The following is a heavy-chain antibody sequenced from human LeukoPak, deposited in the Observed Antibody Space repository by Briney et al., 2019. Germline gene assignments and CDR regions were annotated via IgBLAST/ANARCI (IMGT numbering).Heavy chain of an antibody. CDR3: ARDRPPRAFDI. D-gene: IGHD6-6*01. J-gene: IGHJ3*02. V-gene: IGHV1-2*02. Sequence: ASVKVSCKASGYTFTGYYMHWVRQAPGQGLEWMGWINPNSGGTNYAQKFQGRVTMTRDTSISTAYMELTRLRSDDAAVYYCARDRPPRAFDIWGQGTMVTVSS. CDR1: GYTFTGYY. CDR2: INPNSGGT.